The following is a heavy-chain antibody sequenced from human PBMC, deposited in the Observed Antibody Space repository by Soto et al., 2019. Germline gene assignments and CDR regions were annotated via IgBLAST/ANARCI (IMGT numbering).Heavy chain of an antibody. CDR2: ISHDERTT. CDR1: GFTFRNYW. Sequence: GWSLRLSCAASGFTFRNYWMHWIRQAPGKGLLWVSRISHDERTTTYADAVKGRFTISRDNAKNTLFLQMNSLRAEDTAVYYCARGGASFDHPPDYWGQGTLVTVSS. V-gene: IGHV3-74*01. J-gene: IGHJ4*02. CDR3: ARGGASFDHPPDY. D-gene: IGHD3-3*01.